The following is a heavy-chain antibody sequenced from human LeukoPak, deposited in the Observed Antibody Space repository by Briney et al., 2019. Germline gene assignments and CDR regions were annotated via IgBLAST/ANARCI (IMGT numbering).Heavy chain of an antibody. CDR2: IYSGAST. CDR3: ARAATLNYGSGSYLGFDP. CDR1: GFTVSSNY. D-gene: IGHD3-10*01. Sequence: PGGSLRLSCAASGFTVSSNYMYWVRQAPGKGLEWVSIIYSGASTYYADSVKGRFTISRDNSKSTLYLQMNSLRAEDTAVYYCARAATLNYGSGSYLGFDPWGQGTLVTVSS. J-gene: IGHJ5*02. V-gene: IGHV3-53*01.